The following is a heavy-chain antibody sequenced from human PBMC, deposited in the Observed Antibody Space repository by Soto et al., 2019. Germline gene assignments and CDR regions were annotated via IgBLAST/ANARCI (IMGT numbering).Heavy chain of an antibody. J-gene: IGHJ4*02. D-gene: IGHD2-15*01. CDR3: AIDGLCSGGACYLDY. Sequence: VQLLQSGGGLVQPGGSLRLSCAASGFTFSSYTMSWVRQAPGKGLEWVSAISGSGGSTYYAGTAKGRFTISRDNSRNTRCLQVNSLRAEDSAVYYGAIDGLCSGGACYLDYWGQGTLVTVSS. V-gene: IGHV3-23*01. CDR1: GFTFSSYT. CDR2: ISGSGGST.